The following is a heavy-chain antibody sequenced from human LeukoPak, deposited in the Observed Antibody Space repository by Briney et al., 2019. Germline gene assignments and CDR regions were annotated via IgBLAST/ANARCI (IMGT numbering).Heavy chain of an antibody. J-gene: IGHJ3*02. CDR1: GFTFSNAW. CDR2: ISGSGSTI. V-gene: IGHV3-48*04. Sequence: GGSLRLSCAASGFTFSNAWMSWVRQAPGKGLEWVSYISGSGSTIYYADSVKGRFTISRDNAKNSLYLQMNSLRAEDTAVYYCANTMADAFDIWGQGTMVTVSS. CDR3: ANTMADAFDI. D-gene: IGHD3-10*01.